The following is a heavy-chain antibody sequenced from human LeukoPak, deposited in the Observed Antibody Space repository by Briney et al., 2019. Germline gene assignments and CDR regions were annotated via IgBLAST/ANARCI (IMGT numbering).Heavy chain of an antibody. CDR1: GGSFSGYY. J-gene: IGHJ4*02. CDR2: INHSGST. Sequence: SETLSLTCAVYGGSFSGYYWRWIRQPPGKGLEWIGEINHSGSTNYNPSLKSRVTISVDTSKNQFSLKLSSVTAADTAVYYCARKGGDSSGYYCDYWGQGTLVTVSS. V-gene: IGHV4-34*01. D-gene: IGHD3-22*01. CDR3: ARKGGDSSGYYCDY.